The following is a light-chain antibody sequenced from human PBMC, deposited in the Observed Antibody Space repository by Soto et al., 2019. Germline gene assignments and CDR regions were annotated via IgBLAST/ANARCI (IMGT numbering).Light chain of an antibody. J-gene: IGLJ3*02. CDR1: SSNIGSNT. Sequence: QSALTQPPSTSGTPGQRVTISCSGGSSNIGSNTVNWYHQLPGTAPKLLIYTNNQRPSGVPDRFSGSKSGTSASLAISGLQSEDEDDYYCAAWDDSLNGWVFGGGTKLTVL. CDR3: AAWDDSLNGWV. CDR2: TNN. V-gene: IGLV1-44*01.